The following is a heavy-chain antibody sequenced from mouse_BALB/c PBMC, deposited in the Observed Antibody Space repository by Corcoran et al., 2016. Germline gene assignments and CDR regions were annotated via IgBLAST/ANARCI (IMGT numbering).Heavy chain of an antibody. CDR3: ASSMITTWFAY. J-gene: IGHJ3*01. V-gene: IGHV1-18*01. D-gene: IGHD2-4*01. CDR1: GYSFTGYT. Sequence: EVQLQQSGPELVKPGASMKISCKASGYSFTGYTLNWVKQSHGKNLEWIGLINPYNGGTSYNQNYNGKATLTVDKSSSTAYMELLILTSEDSAVYYCASSMITTWFAYWGQGTLVIVSA. CDR2: INPYNGGT.